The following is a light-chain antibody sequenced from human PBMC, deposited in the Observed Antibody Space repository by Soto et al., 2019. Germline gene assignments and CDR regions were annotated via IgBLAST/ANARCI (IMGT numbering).Light chain of an antibody. J-gene: IGKJ1*01. V-gene: IGKV3-20*01. Sequence: EIVLTQSPGTLSLSPGERATLSCRASQSVSTSYLAWYQQTPGQAPRLLIYASSSRATGIPDRFSGSGSGKVFSLTTARLAPEVFAVYYCQLYAISLETLGXGTKVDIK. CDR2: ASS. CDR3: QLYAISLET. CDR1: QSVSTSY.